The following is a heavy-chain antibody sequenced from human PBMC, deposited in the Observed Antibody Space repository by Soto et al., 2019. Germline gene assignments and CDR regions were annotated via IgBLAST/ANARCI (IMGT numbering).Heavy chain of an antibody. CDR2: ISYTGGNT. J-gene: IGHJ4*02. CDR1: GFTFSTYA. CDR3: AKMEATLYPHFDY. D-gene: IGHD3-3*01. V-gene: IGHV3-23*01. Sequence: GGSLRLSCAASGFTFSTYAMNWVRQAPGKELEWGSAISYTGGNTYYAASVKGRFTISRDNSKNTQYLQMNSLTAEDTAEYYCAKMEATLYPHFDYWGQGTLVTVSS.